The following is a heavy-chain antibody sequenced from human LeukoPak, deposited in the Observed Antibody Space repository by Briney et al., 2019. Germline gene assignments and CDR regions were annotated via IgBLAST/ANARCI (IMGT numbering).Heavy chain of an antibody. CDR1: GGSISSGDYY. V-gene: IGHV4-30-4*01. Sequence: PSQTLSLTCTVPGGSISSGDYYWSWLRQPPGKGLEWIGYIYYSGYTYYNPSLKSRVTISVDTSKNQFSLKLNSVTAADTAVYYCARDYYGSGRSFDYWGQGTLVTVSS. J-gene: IGHJ4*02. CDR3: ARDYYGSGRSFDY. CDR2: IYYSGYT. D-gene: IGHD3-10*01.